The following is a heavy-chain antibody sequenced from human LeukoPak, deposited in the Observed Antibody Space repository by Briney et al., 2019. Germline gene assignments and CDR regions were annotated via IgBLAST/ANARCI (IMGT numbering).Heavy chain of an antibody. Sequence: PSETLPLTCTGSGDPLCGERYYWSSSTQPPGEGRERLGYIYYSVSTNYNPSSKSRVPISVDTSKNQFSLKLTSVTAADTAWYYGAGGSSWHGGGYFQHWGQGTLVTVSS. D-gene: IGHD6-13*01. CDR1: GDPLCGERYY. V-gene: IGHV4-61*01. J-gene: IGHJ1*01. CDR2: IYYSVST. CDR3: AGGSSWHGGGYFQH.